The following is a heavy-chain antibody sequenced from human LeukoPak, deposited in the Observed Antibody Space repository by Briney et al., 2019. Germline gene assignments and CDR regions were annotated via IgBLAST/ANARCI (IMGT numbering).Heavy chain of an antibody. Sequence: GASVKVSCKASGYTFTGYYIHWVRQAPGQGLEWMGWINRNSGDANYAQKFQGRVTMTRDTSISTAYMELSRLRSDDTAVYYCARGEGSSIVGATENWFDPWGQGTLVTVSS. CDR1: GYTFTGYY. CDR3: ARGEGSSIVGATENWFDP. V-gene: IGHV1-2*02. CDR2: INRNSGDA. D-gene: IGHD1-26*01. J-gene: IGHJ5*02.